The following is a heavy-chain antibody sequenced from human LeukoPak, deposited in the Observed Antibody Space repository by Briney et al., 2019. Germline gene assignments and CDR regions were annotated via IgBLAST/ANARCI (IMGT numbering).Heavy chain of an antibody. CDR3: ARVFFYNDANSIDL. CDR2: VFPSGST. V-gene: IGHV4-61*02. Sequence: SETLSLICTVSGGSISSGSYYWTWIRQPAGNGLEWIGRVFPSGSTNYNPSLKSRVTVSVDTSKNQFSLKLSSVTAADTAVYYCARVFFYNDANSIDLWGRGALVTVSS. D-gene: IGHD1-1*01. J-gene: IGHJ2*01. CDR1: GGSISSGSYY.